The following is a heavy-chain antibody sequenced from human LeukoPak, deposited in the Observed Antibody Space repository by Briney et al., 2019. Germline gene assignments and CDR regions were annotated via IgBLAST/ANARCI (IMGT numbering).Heavy chain of an antibody. CDR2: IYYSGST. Sequence: PSETLSLTCTVSGGSISSSSYYWGWIRQPPGKELEWIGSIYYSGSTYYNPSLKSRVTISVDTSKNQFSLKLSSVTAADTAVYYCARHQRPYSNYVGFDYWGQGTLVTVSS. V-gene: IGHV4-39*01. CDR1: GGSISSSSYY. J-gene: IGHJ4*02. D-gene: IGHD4-11*01. CDR3: ARHQRPYSNYVGFDY.